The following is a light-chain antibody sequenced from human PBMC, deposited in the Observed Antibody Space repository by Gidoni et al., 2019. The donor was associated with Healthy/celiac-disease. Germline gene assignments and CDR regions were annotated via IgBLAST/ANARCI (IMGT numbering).Light chain of an antibody. CDR1: QSVSSN. V-gene: IGKV3-15*01. Sequence: EIGMTQSPATLSVSPGERATLSCRASQSVSSNLAWYQQKPGQAPRLLIYGASTRATGIPARFSGSGSGTEFTLTISSLQSEDFAVYYCQQYNNWLLRTFGQGTKVEIK. CDR3: QQYNNWLLRT. J-gene: IGKJ1*01. CDR2: GAS.